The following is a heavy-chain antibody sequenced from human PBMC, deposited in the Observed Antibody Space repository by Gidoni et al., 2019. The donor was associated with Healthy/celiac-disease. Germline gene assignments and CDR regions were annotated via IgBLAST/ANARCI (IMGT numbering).Heavy chain of an antibody. V-gene: IGHV3-23*01. CDR3: AKARSPRITIFGVVIINFDY. CDR2: ISGVGGST. CDR1: GFTFSSYA. J-gene: IGHJ4*02. Sequence: EVQLLESGGGLVQPGGSLRLSCAASGFTFSSYALSWVRQAPGKGLEWVSAISGVGGSTYYADCVKGRFTISRNKSKNTLYLQMNSLRAEDTDVYYCAKARSPRITIFGVVIINFDYWGQGTLVTVSS. D-gene: IGHD3-3*01.